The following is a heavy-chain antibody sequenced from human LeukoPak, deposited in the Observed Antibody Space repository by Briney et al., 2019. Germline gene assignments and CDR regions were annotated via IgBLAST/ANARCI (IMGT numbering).Heavy chain of an antibody. J-gene: IGHJ5*02. CDR3: ARGGMGRASGSYYQP. Sequence: GASVKVSCKASGYTFTGYYMHWVRQAPGQGLEWMGWINPNSGGTDYAQKFQGRVTMTRDASISTAYMELSRLRSDDTAVYYCARGGMGRASGSYYQPWGQGTLVTVSS. CDR1: GYTFTGYY. D-gene: IGHD3-10*01. CDR2: INPNSGGT. V-gene: IGHV1-2*02.